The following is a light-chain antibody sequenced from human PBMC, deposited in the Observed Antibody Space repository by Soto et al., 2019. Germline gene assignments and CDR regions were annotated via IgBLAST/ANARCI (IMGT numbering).Light chain of an antibody. CDR2: GAF. CDR1: PSVTNF. CDR3: QQRSNWPWT. J-gene: IGKJ1*01. Sequence: EIVLTQSPATLSLSPGERATLSCRASPSVTNFLAWYQQKPGQAPRLLIYGAFNRATGIPARFSGSGSGTDFTLTISSLEPEDSAIYYCQQRSNWPWTFGQGTKV. V-gene: IGKV3-11*01.